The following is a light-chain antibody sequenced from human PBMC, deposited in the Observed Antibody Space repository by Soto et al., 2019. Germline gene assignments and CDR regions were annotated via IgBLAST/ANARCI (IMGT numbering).Light chain of an antibody. V-gene: IGKV1-9*01. Sequence: IQLTQSPSSLSASVGDRVTITCRASQGINSYLAWYQQKPGKAPKLLIYAASTLQSGVPSRFSGSGSGTDFTLTISSLQPDDFAAYYCQQLNTYPHTFGGGTKVEI. J-gene: IGKJ4*01. CDR3: QQLNTYPHT. CDR2: AAS. CDR1: QGINSY.